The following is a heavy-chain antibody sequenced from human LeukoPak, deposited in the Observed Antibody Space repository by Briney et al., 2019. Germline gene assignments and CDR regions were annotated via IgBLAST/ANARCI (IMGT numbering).Heavy chain of an antibody. Sequence: PSETLSLTCTVSVGSISGYFWSWVRQAPGTGLYWIGHIYYSGATNYNPSLRSRVTISVDTSENQFSLKLRSVTAADTAVYYCARAQYSGSCFDYWGQGALVTVSS. CDR1: VGSISGYF. CDR3: ARAQYSGSCFDY. D-gene: IGHD1-26*01. CDR2: IYYSGAT. V-gene: IGHV4-59*13. J-gene: IGHJ4*02.